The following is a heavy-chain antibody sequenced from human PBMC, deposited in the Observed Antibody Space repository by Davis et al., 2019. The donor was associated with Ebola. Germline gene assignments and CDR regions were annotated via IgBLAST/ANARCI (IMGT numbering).Heavy chain of an antibody. J-gene: IGHJ6*02. V-gene: IGHV3-64D*06. CDR1: GFTFSSYA. D-gene: IGHD3-3*01. CDR2: ISSNGGST. CDR3: VKTQFLEWSYGMDV. Sequence: PGGSLRLSCAASGFTFSSYAMHWVRQAPGKGLEYVSAISSNGGSTYYANSVKGRFTISRDNSKNTLYLQMSSLRAEDTAVYYCVKTQFLEWSYGMDVWGQGTTVTVSS.